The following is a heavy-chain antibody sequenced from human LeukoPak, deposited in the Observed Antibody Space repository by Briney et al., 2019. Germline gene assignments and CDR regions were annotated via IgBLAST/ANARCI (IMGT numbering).Heavy chain of an antibody. CDR1: GFTFSDYY. CDR3: ERDNSEQLWSFDY. CDR2: ISSSGSTI. J-gene: IGHJ4*02. V-gene: IGHV3-11*04. D-gene: IGHD5-18*01. Sequence: PGGSLRLSCAASGFTFSDYYMSWIRQAPGKGLEWVSYISSSGSTIYYADSVKGRFTISRDNAKNSLYLQMNSLRAEDTAVYYCERDNSEQLWSFDYWGQGTLVTVSS.